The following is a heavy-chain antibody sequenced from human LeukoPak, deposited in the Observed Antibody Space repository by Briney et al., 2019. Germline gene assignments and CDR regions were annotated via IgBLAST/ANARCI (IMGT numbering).Heavy chain of an antibody. CDR2: IYPRDSDT. Sequence: GESLKISCKGSEYSFSNYWIGWVRQMPGKGLEWTGIIYPRDSDTRYSPSFQGQVTISADKSISTAYLQWSSLKASDTAMYYCARGTRRDGNILDAFDIWGQGTMVTVSS. CDR3: ARGTRRDGNILDAFDI. V-gene: IGHV5-51*01. J-gene: IGHJ3*02. CDR1: EYSFSNYW. D-gene: IGHD5-24*01.